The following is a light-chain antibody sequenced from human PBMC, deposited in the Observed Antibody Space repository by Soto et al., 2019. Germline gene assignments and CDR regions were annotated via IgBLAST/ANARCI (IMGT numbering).Light chain of an antibody. Sequence: EIVMTQSPATLSVSPGEGATLSCRASQSLRINLAWYQQKPGQAPRLLIYGISNRVPGIPVSFSASGSGTEFTLTISSLKSEEVAVYYCQEYNSWPLTFGGGTKVQI. CDR3: QEYNSWPLT. V-gene: IGKV3-15*01. CDR2: GIS. J-gene: IGKJ4*01. CDR1: QSLRIN.